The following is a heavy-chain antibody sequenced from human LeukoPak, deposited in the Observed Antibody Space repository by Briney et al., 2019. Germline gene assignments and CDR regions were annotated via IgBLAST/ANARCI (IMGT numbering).Heavy chain of an antibody. Sequence: GGSLRLSCAASGFTFSSYWMHWLRQGPGKGLVWGSRIKNDGSEKNYADSVKGRFTISRDNTQNTLYLQMSSLRVDDTAVYYCASDRVNYGLDVWGQGTTVSVSS. V-gene: IGHV3-74*01. J-gene: IGHJ6*02. CDR3: ASDRVNYGLDV. CDR2: IKNDGSEK. CDR1: GFTFSSYW.